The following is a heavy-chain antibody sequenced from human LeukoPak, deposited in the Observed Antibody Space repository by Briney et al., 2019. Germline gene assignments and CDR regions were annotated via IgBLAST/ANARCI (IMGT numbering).Heavy chain of an antibody. CDR3: AREWWQGGLDP. CDR1: GYTFTGYY. D-gene: IGHD2-15*01. CDR2: INPNSGGT. Sequence: ASVKVSCKASGYTFTGYYMHWVRQAPAQGLEWMGWINPNSGGTSYAQKFQGRVTMTRDTSTSTVYMELSSLRSEDTAVYYCAREWWQGGLDPWGQGTLVTVSS. J-gene: IGHJ5*02. V-gene: IGHV1-2*02.